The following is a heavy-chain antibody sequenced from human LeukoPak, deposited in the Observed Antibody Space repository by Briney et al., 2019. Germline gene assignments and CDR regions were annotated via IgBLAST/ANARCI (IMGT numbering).Heavy chain of an antibody. CDR2: ISYDDTNK. Sequence: GGSLRLSCAASGFTFSNYALHWVRQAPGKGLEWVAVISYDDTNKYYVDSVKGRFTISRDNSKNTLYLQMNSLRAEDTAVYYCAKVRLPFWSGYLFDYWGQGTLVTVSS. J-gene: IGHJ4*02. CDR3: AKVRLPFWSGYLFDY. D-gene: IGHD3-3*01. CDR1: GFTFSNYA. V-gene: IGHV3-30*04.